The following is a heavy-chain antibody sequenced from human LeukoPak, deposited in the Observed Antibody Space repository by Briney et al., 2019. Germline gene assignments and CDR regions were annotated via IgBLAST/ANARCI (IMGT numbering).Heavy chain of an antibody. CDR1: GGSISSNNYY. J-gene: IGHJ4*02. CDR3: ARDLLWLGPLDY. D-gene: IGHD5-18*01. V-gene: IGHV4-39*07. CDR2: IYHSGST. Sequence: PSETLSLTCTVSGGSISSNNYYWGWIRQPPGKGLEWIGSIYHSGSTYYNPSLKSRVTISVDTSKNQFSLKLSSVTAADTAVYYCARDLLWLGPLDYWGQGTLVTVSS.